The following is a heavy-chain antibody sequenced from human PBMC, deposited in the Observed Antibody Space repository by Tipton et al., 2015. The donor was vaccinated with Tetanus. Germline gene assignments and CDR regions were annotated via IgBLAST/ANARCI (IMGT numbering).Heavy chain of an antibody. V-gene: IGHV3-7*01. CDR3: ARDSYDFWSGYYTGSSYFDY. J-gene: IGHJ4*02. CDR1: GFTFSSYW. Sequence: SLRLSCAASGFTFSSYWMSWVRQAPGKGLEWVANIKQDGSEKYYVDSVKGRFTISRDNAKNSLYLQINSLRAEDTAVYYCARDSYDFWSGYYTGSSYFDYWGQGTLVTVSS. D-gene: IGHD3-3*01. CDR2: IKQDGSEK.